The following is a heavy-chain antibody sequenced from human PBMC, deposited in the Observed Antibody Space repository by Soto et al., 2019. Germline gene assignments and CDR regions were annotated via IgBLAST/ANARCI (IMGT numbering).Heavy chain of an antibody. CDR2: IFHSGST. D-gene: IGHD3-10*01. J-gene: IGHJ6*02. CDR1: GGSISSGGYS. V-gene: IGHV4-30-2*01. CDR3: ASGSHGSVPGV. Sequence: SETLSLTCAVSGGSISSGGYSWSWIRQPPGKGLECIGYIFHSGSTYYNPSLESRVTISVDRSKNQFSLKLTSLTAADTAVYDCASGSHGSVPGVCGQGSTVTVS.